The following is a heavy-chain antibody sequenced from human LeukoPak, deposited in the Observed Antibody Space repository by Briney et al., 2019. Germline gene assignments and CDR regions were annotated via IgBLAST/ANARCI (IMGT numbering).Heavy chain of an antibody. V-gene: IGHV4-4*09. D-gene: IGHD3-3*01. CDR2: IYVSGST. Sequence: SETLSLTCTVSGGSISSYYWCWVRQPPGKGLGCSGYIYVSGSTIYNPSLKSRVPISVDTSKIQFSLKLSSVTAADTAVYYCARGGYDCWSGFYILGYWGQGTLVTVSS. CDR1: GGSISSYY. CDR3: ARGGYDCWSGFYILGY. J-gene: IGHJ4*02.